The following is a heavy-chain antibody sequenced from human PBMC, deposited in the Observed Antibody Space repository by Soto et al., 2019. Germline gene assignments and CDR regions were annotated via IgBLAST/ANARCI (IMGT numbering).Heavy chain of an antibody. CDR1: GFTFSSYW. CDR3: ARESSAPTLCGGSKSDY. CDR2: IKQDGSEK. J-gene: IGHJ4*02. V-gene: IGHV3-7*01. D-gene: IGHD2-15*01. Sequence: EVQLVESGGGLVQPGGSLRLSCAASGFTFSSYWMSWVRQAPGKGLEWVANIKQDGSEKYYVDSVKGRFTISRDNAKNSLYLQMNSLRAEDTAVYYCARESSAPTLCGGSKSDYWGQGTLVTVSS.